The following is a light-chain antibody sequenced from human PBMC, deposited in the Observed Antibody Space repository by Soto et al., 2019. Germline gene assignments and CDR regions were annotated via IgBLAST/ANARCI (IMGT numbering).Light chain of an antibody. Sequence: ETVMTQSPATLSVSSGERATLSCRASQSVSNHLAWYQHKPGQAPRLLIYGASTRATGIPARFSGSGSGTGFTLTISSLQSEDFALYYCQQYNNLPLTFAGGTKVEIK. CDR3: QQYNNLPLT. V-gene: IGKV3-15*01. CDR2: GAS. CDR1: QSVSNH. J-gene: IGKJ4*01.